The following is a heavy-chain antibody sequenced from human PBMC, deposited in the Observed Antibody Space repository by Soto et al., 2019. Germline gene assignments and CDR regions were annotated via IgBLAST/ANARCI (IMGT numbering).Heavy chain of an antibody. Sequence: QVQLVESGGGVVQPGRSLRLSCAASGFTFSSYGMHWVRQAPGKGLEWVAVIWYDGSNKYYADSVKGRFTISRDNSKNTRYLQMNSLRAEDTAVYYCARDGSIVLVPAGFYRYYYGMDVWGQGTTVTVSS. CDR3: ARDGSIVLVPAGFYRYYYGMDV. CDR2: IWYDGSNK. V-gene: IGHV3-33*01. D-gene: IGHD2-2*01. J-gene: IGHJ6*02. CDR1: GFTFSSYG.